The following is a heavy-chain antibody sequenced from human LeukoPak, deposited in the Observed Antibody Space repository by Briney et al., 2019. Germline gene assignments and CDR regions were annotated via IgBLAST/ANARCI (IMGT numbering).Heavy chain of an antibody. V-gene: IGHV4-34*01. D-gene: IGHD2-2*01. J-gene: IGHJ6*02. CDR2: INHSGST. CDR1: GGSFSGYY. Sequence: PSETLSLTCAVYGGSFSGYYWSWIRQPPGKGLEWIGEINHSGSTNYNPSLKSRVTISVDTSKNQFSLKLSSVTAADTAVYYCARLRVVVPAANYYYYYGMDVWGQGTTVTVSS. CDR3: ARLRVVVPAANYYYYYGMDV.